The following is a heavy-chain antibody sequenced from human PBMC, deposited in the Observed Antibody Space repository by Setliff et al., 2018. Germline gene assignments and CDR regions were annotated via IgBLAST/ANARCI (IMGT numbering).Heavy chain of an antibody. CDR3: ARAAGYSSSWYRYYYGMDV. CDR1: GGSISRSSYN. CDR2: IYYSGST. V-gene: IGHV4-39*01. Sequence: TSETLSLTCTVSGGSISRSSYNWGWIRQPPGKGLEWIGSIYYSGSTYYNPSLKSRVTISVDTSKNQFSLKLSSVTAADTAVYYCARAAGYSSSWYRYYYGMDVWGQGTTVTVSS. D-gene: IGHD6-13*01. J-gene: IGHJ6*02.